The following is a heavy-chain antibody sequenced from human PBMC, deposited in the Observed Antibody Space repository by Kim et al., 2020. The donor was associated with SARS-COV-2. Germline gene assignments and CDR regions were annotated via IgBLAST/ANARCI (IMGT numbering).Heavy chain of an antibody. V-gene: IGHV1-8*01. J-gene: IGHJ6*02. CDR1: GYTFTSYD. D-gene: IGHD6-19*01. Sequence: ASVKVSCKASGYTFTSYDINWVRQATGQGLEWMGWMNPNSGNTGYAQKFQGRVTMTRNTSISTAYMELSSLRSEDTAVYYCARGHVPPHSSGWYVTYYGMDVWGQGTTVTVSS. CDR3: ARGHVPPHSSGWYVTYYGMDV. CDR2: MNPNSGNT.